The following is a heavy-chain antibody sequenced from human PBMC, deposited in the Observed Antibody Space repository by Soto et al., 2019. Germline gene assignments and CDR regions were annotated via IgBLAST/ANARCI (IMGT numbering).Heavy chain of an antibody. Sequence: GGSLRLSCAASGFTFSSYWMSWVRQAPGKGLEWVANIKQDGSEKYYVDSVKGRFTISRDNAKNSLYLQMNSLRAEDTAVYYCARDADDSWVGHAFDIWGQGTMVTVSS. V-gene: IGHV3-7*01. J-gene: IGHJ3*02. D-gene: IGHD3-3*01. CDR3: ARDADDSWVGHAFDI. CDR1: GFTFSSYW. CDR2: IKQDGSEK.